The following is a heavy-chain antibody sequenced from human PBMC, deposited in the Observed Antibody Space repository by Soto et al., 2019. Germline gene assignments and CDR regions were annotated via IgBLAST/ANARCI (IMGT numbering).Heavy chain of an antibody. Sequence: GGSLRLSCAASGFTFSSYSMSWVRQAPGKGLEWVSAISNTGNTYYADSVKGRFTISRDNSKNTLYLQMNSLRAEDTAVYYCAKTQGYFDYWGQGTLVTVSS. CDR3: AKTQGYFDY. CDR2: ISNTGNT. V-gene: IGHV3-23*01. J-gene: IGHJ4*02. CDR1: GFTFSSYS.